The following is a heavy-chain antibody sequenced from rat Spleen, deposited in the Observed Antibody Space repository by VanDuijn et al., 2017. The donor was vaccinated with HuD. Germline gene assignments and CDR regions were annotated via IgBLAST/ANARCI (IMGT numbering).Heavy chain of an antibody. D-gene: IGHD1-6*01. J-gene: IGHJ2*01. CDR2: INTGGGNT. CDR1: GFTFSDYA. Sequence: EVQLVESGGGLVQPGRSLKLSCAASGFTFSDYAMAWVRQAPTKGLEWVASINTGGGNTYYRDSVKGRFTISRDNAKNNLYLQMDSLRSEDTATYYCERQEYTTNYFYYFDYWGQGVMVTVSS. CDR3: ERQEYTTNYFYYFDY. V-gene: IGHV5S23*01.